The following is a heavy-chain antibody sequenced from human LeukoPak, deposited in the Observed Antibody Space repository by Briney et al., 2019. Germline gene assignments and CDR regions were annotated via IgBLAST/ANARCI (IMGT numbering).Heavy chain of an antibody. J-gene: IGHJ3*02. V-gene: IGHV4-59*01. CDR2: VYSDGST. D-gene: IGHD6-19*01. CDR3: ARASDSSGSYSGGHI. Sequence: NPSETLSLTCTVSGDSIANYFWSWIRQSPGKGLEWIGYVYSDGSTKYKSSLKSRVTISVDTSKNQFSLKLSSVNAADTAVYYCARASDSSGSYSGGHIWGQGTMVTVSS. CDR1: GDSIANYF.